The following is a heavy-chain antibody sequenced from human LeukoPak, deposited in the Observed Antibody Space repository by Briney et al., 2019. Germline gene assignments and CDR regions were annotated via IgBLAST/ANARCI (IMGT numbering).Heavy chain of an antibody. CDR3: ARGRAAAGKSVDY. CDR2: INHSGST. Sequence: SETLSLTCAVYGGSFSGYYWSWLRQPPGKGLEWIGEINHSGSTNYNPSLKSRVTISVVTSKSQFSLKLSSVTAADTAVYYCARGRAAAGKSVDYWGQGTLVTVSS. D-gene: IGHD6-13*01. V-gene: IGHV4-34*01. J-gene: IGHJ4*02. CDR1: GGSFSGYY.